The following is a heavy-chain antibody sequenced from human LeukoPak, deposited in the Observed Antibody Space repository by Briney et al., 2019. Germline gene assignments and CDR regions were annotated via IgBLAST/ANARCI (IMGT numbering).Heavy chain of an antibody. D-gene: IGHD2-2*01. V-gene: IGHV3-30-3*01. Sequence: GGSLRLSCAASGFTFSSYAMHWVRQTPGKGLEWVAVISYDGSNKYYADSVKGRFTISRDNSKNTLYLQMNSLRAEDTAVYYCAREWRGYCSSTSCLASNWFDPWGQGTLVTVSS. CDR2: ISYDGSNK. J-gene: IGHJ5*02. CDR1: GFTFSSYA. CDR3: AREWRGYCSSTSCLASNWFDP.